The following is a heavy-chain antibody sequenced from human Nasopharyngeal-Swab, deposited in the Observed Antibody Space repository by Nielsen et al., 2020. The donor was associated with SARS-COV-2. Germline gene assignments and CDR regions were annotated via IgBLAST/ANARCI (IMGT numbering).Heavy chain of an antibody. V-gene: IGHV1-24*01. J-gene: IGHJ3*02. CDR2: FDPEDGET. CDR1: GYTLTELS. D-gene: IGHD3-22*01. Sequence: ASVKVSCKVSGYTLTELSMHWVRQAPGKGLEWMGGFDPEDGETIYAQKFQGRVTMTEDTSTDTAYMELSSLRSEDTAVYYCATSVIMIVVAHDAFDIWGQGTMVTVSS. CDR3: ATSVIMIVVAHDAFDI.